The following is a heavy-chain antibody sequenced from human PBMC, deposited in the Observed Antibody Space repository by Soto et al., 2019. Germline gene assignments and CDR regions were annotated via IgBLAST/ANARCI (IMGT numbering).Heavy chain of an antibody. Sequence: SETLSLTCAVYGGSFSGYYWSWIRQPPGKGLEWIGEINHSGSTNYNPSLKSRVTISVDTSKNKFSLKLSSVTAAATAVYYCARGLLVFNCTNGLCSALPHDAFDIWGQGTMVTVSS. V-gene: IGHV4-34*01. J-gene: IGHJ3*02. CDR2: INHSGST. CDR1: GGSFSGYY. D-gene: IGHD2-8*01. CDR3: ARGLLVFNCTNGLCSALPHDAFDI.